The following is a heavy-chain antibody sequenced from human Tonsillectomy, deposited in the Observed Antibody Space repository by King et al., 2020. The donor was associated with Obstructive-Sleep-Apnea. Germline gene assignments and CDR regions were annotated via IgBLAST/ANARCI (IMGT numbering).Heavy chain of an antibody. J-gene: IGHJ4*02. V-gene: IGHV3-21*01. D-gene: IGHD3-10*01. CDR1: GFTFSSYS. Sequence: VQLVESGGGLVKPGGSLRLSCAASGFTFSSYSMNWVRQAPGKGLEWVSSISSSSSYIYYADSVKGRFTISRNNAKNSLYLQMNSLRAEDTAVYDCARGRGPYFDYWGQGTLVTVSS. CDR3: ARGRGPYFDY. CDR2: ISSSSSYI.